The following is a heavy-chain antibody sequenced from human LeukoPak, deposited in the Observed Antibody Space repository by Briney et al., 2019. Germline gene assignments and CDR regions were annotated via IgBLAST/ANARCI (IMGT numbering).Heavy chain of an antibody. CDR2: ISGSGGST. Sequence: PGGSLRLSCAASGFTFSSYAMSWVRQAPGKGLEWVSAISGSGGSTYYADSVKGRSTISRDNSKNTLYLQMNSLRAEDTAIYYCAKDSSVVAATPRDYWGQGTLVTVSS. J-gene: IGHJ4*02. CDR3: AKDSSVVAATPRDY. V-gene: IGHV3-23*01. D-gene: IGHD2-15*01. CDR1: GFTFSSYA.